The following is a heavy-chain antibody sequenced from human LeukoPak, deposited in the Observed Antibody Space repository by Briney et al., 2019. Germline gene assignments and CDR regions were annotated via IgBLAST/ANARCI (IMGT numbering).Heavy chain of an antibody. D-gene: IGHD6-19*01. V-gene: IGHV3-21*01. CDR1: GFTFSTYT. Sequence: GGSLRLSCAASGFTFSTYTMNWVRQAPGKGLEWVSCISGSSVYIYYADSLKGRFTIPRDNAKNSLYLQMNGLRAEDTAVYYCARVSVAGAVIDAFDIWGQGTMVTVSS. CDR2: ISGSSVYI. J-gene: IGHJ3*02. CDR3: ARVSVAGAVIDAFDI.